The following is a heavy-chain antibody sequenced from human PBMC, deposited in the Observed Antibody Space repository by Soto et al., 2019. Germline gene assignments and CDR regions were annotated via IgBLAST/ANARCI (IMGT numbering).Heavy chain of an antibody. CDR2: IIPIFGTA. CDR1: GGTFSSYA. CDR3: ARGKNQEGSGASFDY. J-gene: IGHJ4*02. D-gene: IGHD1-26*01. V-gene: IGHV1-69*13. Sequence: ASVKVSCKASGGTFSSYAISWVRQAPGQGLEWMGGIIPIFGTANYAQKFQGRVTITADESTSTAYMELSSLRSEDTAVYYCARGKNQEGSGASFDYWGQGTLVTVSS.